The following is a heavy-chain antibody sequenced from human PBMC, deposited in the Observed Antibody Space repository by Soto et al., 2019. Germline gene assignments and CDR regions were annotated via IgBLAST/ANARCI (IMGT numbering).Heavy chain of an antibody. Sequence: QVQLVQSGAEVKKPGSSVKVSCKASGGTFSSYTISWVRQAPGQGLEWMGRIIPILGIANYAQKFQGRVTITADKSTSTAYMELSSLRSEDTAVYYCARQLSNDYGDYGRFDPWGQGTLVTVSS. CDR2: IIPILGIA. J-gene: IGHJ5*02. CDR1: GGTFSSYT. V-gene: IGHV1-69*02. CDR3: ARQLSNDYGDYGRFDP. D-gene: IGHD4-17*01.